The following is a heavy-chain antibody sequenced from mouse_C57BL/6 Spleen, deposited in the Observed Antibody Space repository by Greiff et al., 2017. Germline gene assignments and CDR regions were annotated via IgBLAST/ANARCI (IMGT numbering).Heavy chain of an antibody. Sequence: QVQLKQPGTELVKPGASVKLSCKASGYTFTSYWMHWVKQRPGQGLEWIGNINPSNGGTNYNEKFKSKATLTVDKSSSTAYMQLSSLTSEDSAVYYCARWGGLGSSYDYAMDYWGQGTSVTVSS. CDR3: ARWGGLGSSYDYAMDY. D-gene: IGHD1-1*01. CDR2: INPSNGGT. J-gene: IGHJ4*01. V-gene: IGHV1-53*01. CDR1: GYTFTSYW.